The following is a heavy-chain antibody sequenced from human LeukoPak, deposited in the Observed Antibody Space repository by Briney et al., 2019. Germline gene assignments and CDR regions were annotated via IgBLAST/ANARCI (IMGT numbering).Heavy chain of an antibody. CDR2: ISSSSSYI. J-gene: IGHJ4*02. CDR3: ANHLARGSTSCPPFDY. D-gene: IGHD2-2*01. V-gene: IGHV3-21*01. Sequence: GGSLRLSCAASGFTFSSYWMSWVRQAPGKGLGWVSSISSSSSYIYYADSVKGRFTISRDNAKNSLYLQMNSLRAEDTAVYYCANHLARGSTSCPPFDYWGQGTLVTVSS. CDR1: GFTFSSYW.